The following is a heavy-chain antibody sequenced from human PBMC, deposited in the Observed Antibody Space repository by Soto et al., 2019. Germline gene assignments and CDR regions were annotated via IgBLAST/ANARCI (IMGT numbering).Heavy chain of an antibody. V-gene: IGHV1-69*04. D-gene: IGHD2-2*01. Sequence: SVKVSCKASGGTFSSYTISWVRQAPGQGLEWMGRIIPILGIASYAQKFQGRVTITADKSTSTAYMELSSLRSEDTAVYYCARERGNCSSTSCYSPAYYYYYYMDVWGKGTTVTVSS. CDR2: IIPILGIA. CDR3: ARERGNCSSTSCYSPAYYYYYYMDV. J-gene: IGHJ6*03. CDR1: GGTFSSYT.